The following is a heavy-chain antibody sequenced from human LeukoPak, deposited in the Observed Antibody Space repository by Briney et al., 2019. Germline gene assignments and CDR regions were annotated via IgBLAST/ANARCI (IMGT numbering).Heavy chain of an antibody. CDR1: GYTFSNAW. CDR3: TTVDSGFGDY. CDR2: IKSKTDGGTP. V-gene: IGHV3-15*01. J-gene: IGHJ4*02. D-gene: IGHD3-10*01. Sequence: GGSLSLSCAASGYTFSNAWMSWVRQAAGRGREWVGRIKSKTDGGTPDYAAPVKGRFTISRDDSKNTPYLQMNSLKAEDTAVYYCTTVDSGFGDYWGQGTLVTVSS.